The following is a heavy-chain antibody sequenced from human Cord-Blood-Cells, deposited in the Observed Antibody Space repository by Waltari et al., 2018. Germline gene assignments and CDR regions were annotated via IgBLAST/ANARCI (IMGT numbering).Heavy chain of an antibody. CDR3: ARTMVVTALEGYYFDY. D-gene: IGHD2-21*02. CDR2: INHSGST. Sequence: WGAGLLKPSETLSLTCAVYGGSFSGYYWSWIRQPPGKGLEWIGEINHSGSTNYNPSLKSRVTISVDTSKNQFSLKLSSVTAADTAVYYCARTMVVTALEGYYFDYWGQGTLVTVSS. V-gene: IGHV4-34*01. J-gene: IGHJ4*02. CDR1: GGSFSGYY.